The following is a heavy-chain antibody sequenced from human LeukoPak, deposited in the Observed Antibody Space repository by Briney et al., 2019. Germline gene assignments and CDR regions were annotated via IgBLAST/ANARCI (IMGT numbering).Heavy chain of an antibody. Sequence: GASVKVSCKASGYTFTGYYMHWVRQAPGQGLELMGWINPINGGTYYAQKLQGRVTMTWDTSISTAYMELTGLRSDDTAVYYCARAAYCGGDCYYYFDYWGQGTLVTVSS. J-gene: IGHJ4*02. CDR2: INPINGGT. CDR1: GYTFTGYY. CDR3: ARAAYCGGDCYYYFDY. D-gene: IGHD2-21*02. V-gene: IGHV1-2*02.